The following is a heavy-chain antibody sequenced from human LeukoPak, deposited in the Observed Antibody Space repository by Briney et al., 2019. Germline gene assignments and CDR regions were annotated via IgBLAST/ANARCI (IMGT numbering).Heavy chain of an antibody. J-gene: IGHJ4*02. Sequence: GGSLRLSFAASGFSLSSYSMNWVRQAPGKGLEWVSSIGSTSYYIHYADSVKGQFTISRDNAKNSLYLQMNSLRAEDTAVYYWSSSSRGYWGQGTLVTVSS. V-gene: IGHV3-21*01. CDR2: IGSTSYYI. D-gene: IGHD6-6*01. CDR3: SSSSRGY. CDR1: GFSLSSYS.